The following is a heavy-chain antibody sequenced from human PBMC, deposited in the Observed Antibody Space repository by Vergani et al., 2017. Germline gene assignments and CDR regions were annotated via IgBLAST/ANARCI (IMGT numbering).Heavy chain of an antibody. CDR3: ARTLAVAGTGYGVWYFDL. Sequence: EVQLVQSGAEVKKPGASLKISCTGSGYSFTSYWIGWVRQMPGKGLEWMGIIYPGDSDTRYSPSFQGQVTISADKSISTAYLPWSSLKASDTAMYYCARTLAVAGTGYGVWYFDLWGRGTLVTVSS. V-gene: IGHV5-51*01. J-gene: IGHJ2*01. CDR1: GYSFTSYW. CDR2: IYPGDSDT. D-gene: IGHD6-19*01.